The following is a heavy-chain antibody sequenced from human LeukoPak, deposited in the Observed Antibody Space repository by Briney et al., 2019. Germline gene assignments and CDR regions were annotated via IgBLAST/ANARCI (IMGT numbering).Heavy chain of an antibody. J-gene: IGHJ4*02. CDR1: GGSTSGFY. V-gene: IGHV4-59*08. Sequence: PSETLSLTCTVSGGSTSGFYWSWIRQPPGKGLEWIGYIYYSGDSNYNPSLKSRVTMSLDTSKNQVSLRLSSVTATDTAVYYCARHPLATPFDYWGRGTLVTVSS. D-gene: IGHD2-2*01. CDR3: ARHPLATPFDY. CDR2: IYYSGDS.